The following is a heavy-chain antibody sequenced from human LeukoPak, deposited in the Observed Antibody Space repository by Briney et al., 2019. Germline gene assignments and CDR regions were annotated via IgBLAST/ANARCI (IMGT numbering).Heavy chain of an antibody. CDR3: ARHGGGSGGIDLYY. Sequence: SETLSLTCTVSGGSISSGGYYWSWSRQHPGKGLEWIGYIYYSGSTYYNPSLKSRVTISVDTSKNQFSLKLSSVTAADTAVYYCARHGGGSGGIDLYYWGQGTLVTASS. D-gene: IGHD3-16*01. J-gene: IGHJ4*02. CDR1: GGSISSGGYY. V-gene: IGHV4-31*03. CDR2: IYYSGST.